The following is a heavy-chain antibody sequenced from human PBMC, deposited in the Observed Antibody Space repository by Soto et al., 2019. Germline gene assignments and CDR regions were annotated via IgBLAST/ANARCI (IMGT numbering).Heavy chain of an antibody. D-gene: IGHD3-10*01. CDR1: GGPISSYY. CDR2: IYYSGST. J-gene: IGHJ4*02. V-gene: IGHV4-59*08. CDR3: ARHNYGSGSTYFDY. Sequence: SETLSLTCTVSGGPISSYYWSWIRQPPGKGLEWIGYIYYSGSTNYNPSLKSRVTISVDTSKNQFSLKLNSMTAADTAVYYCARHNYGSGSTYFDYWGQGTLVTVSS.